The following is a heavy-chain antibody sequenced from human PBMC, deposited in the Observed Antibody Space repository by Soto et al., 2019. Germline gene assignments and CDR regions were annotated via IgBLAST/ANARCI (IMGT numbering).Heavy chain of an antibody. D-gene: IGHD2-2*01. CDR3: ARAWLVPAAISFSWFDP. CDR1: GGTFSSYA. J-gene: IGHJ5*02. CDR2: IIPIFGTA. Sequence: QVQLVQSGAEVKKPGSSVKVSCKASGGTFSSYAISWVRQAPGQGLEWMGGIIPIFGTANYAQKFQGRVTITADESTSTAYMELSSLRSEDTAVYYCARAWLVPAAISFSWFDPWGQGTLVTVSS. V-gene: IGHV1-69*01.